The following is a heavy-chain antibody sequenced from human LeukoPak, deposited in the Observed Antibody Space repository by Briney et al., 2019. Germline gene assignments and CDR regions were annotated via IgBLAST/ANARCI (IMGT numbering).Heavy chain of an antibody. J-gene: IGHJ3*02. CDR3: ARGDVPLRYFDWFHPRGAFDI. Sequence: GASVKVSCKASGYTFTGYYMHWVRQAPGQGLEWMGRINPNSGGTNYAQKFQGRVTMTRDTSISTGYMELSRLRSDDTAVYYCARGDVPLRYFDWFHPRGAFDIWGQGTMVTVSS. CDR2: INPNSGGT. CDR1: GYTFTGYY. D-gene: IGHD3-9*01. V-gene: IGHV1-2*06.